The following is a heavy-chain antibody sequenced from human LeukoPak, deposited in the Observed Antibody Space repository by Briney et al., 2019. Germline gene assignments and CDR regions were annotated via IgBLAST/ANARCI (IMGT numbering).Heavy chain of an antibody. CDR1: GFTFSSYG. Sequence: GGSLRLSCAAYGFTFSSYGMHWVRQAPGKGLEWVAAIWYDGSNKYYADSVKGRFTISRDNSKNTLYLQMNSLRAEDTAVYYCAREDIVVVPAATPYYYYYGMDVWGQGTTVTVSS. D-gene: IGHD2-2*01. J-gene: IGHJ6*02. CDR2: IWYDGSNK. CDR3: AREDIVVVPAATPYYYYYGMDV. V-gene: IGHV3-33*01.